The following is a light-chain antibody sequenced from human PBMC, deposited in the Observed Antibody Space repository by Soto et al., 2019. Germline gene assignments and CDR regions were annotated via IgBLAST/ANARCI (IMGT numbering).Light chain of an antibody. J-gene: IGKJ4*01. CDR2: GAS. CDR1: QSVISSY. Sequence: EIVWTQSPGTLSLSPGERATLSCGSSQSVISSYLAWYQQKPGQAPRLLIYGASTRASGIPARFSGSGSGTEFFLTISSLQSEDFAVYYCQYYNNWLGAFGGGTKVDI. CDR3: QYYNNWLGA. V-gene: IGKV3-15*01.